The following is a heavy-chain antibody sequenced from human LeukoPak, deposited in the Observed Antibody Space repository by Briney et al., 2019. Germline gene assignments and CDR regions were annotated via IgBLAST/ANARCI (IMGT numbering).Heavy chain of an antibody. CDR3: AAAGAYGDYHFDY. D-gene: IGHD4-17*01. V-gene: IGHV4-34*01. CDR1: GGSFSGYY. Sequence: SETLSLTCAVYGGSFSGYYWSWIRQPPGKGLQWIGEITHSGSTNYNPSLKSRVTISVDTSKNQFSLKLSSVTAADTAVYYCAAAGAYGDYHFDYWGQGTLVTVSS. J-gene: IGHJ4*02. CDR2: ITHSGST.